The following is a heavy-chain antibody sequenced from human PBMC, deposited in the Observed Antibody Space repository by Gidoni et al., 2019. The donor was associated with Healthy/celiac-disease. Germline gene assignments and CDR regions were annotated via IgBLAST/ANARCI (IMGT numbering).Heavy chain of an antibody. CDR3: AKDGCSSTSCSYYFDY. CDR2: ISWNSGSI. V-gene: IGHV3-9*01. Sequence: EVQLVESGGGLVQPGRSLRLYCAAAGFTFDDYAMHWVRPAPGQGLEWVSGISWNSGSIGYADSVKGRFTLSRDNAKHSLYLQMNSLRAEDTALYYCAKDGCSSTSCSYYFDYWGQGTLVTVSS. CDR1: GFTFDDYA. J-gene: IGHJ4*02. D-gene: IGHD2-2*01.